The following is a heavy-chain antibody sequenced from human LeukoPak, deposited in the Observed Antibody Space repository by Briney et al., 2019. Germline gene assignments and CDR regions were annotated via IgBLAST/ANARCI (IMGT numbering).Heavy chain of an antibody. V-gene: IGHV4-59*01. CDR2: IYNSGST. D-gene: IGHD1-26*01. CDR3: SRASVVGTTPLNF. Sequence: SETLSLTCTVSGGSISSYNWSWIRQPPAQGLEWVGNIYNSGSTNSNPSPTSGVTISVDTSTNKFSLKLSAVTAADAVVYYCSRASVVGTTPLNFWGQGTLVTVSS. CDR1: GGSISSYN. J-gene: IGHJ4*02.